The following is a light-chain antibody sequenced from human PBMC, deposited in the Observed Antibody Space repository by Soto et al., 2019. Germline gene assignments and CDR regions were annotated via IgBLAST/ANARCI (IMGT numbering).Light chain of an antibody. CDR2: DAS. Sequence: EIVLTQSPATLSLSPGERATLSCRASQSVSSYLAWYQQKPGQAPRLLIYDASNRATGIPARFSGSGSGTDFTLTISSLEPEDFAVYYCQQRGETLGQGTKVDIK. CDR3: QQRGET. V-gene: IGKV3-11*01. CDR1: QSVSSY. J-gene: IGKJ1*01.